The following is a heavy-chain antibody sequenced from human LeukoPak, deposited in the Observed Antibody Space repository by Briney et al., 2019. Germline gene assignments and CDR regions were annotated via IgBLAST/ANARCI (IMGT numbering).Heavy chain of an antibody. CDR1: GYTFTSYG. CDR3: ARDRPYYGILTGPDY. J-gene: IGHJ4*02. D-gene: IGHD3-9*01. Sequence: ASVKVSCKASGYTFTSYGISWVRQAPGQGLEWMGWISAYNGNTNYAQKLQGRVTMTTDTSTSTAYMELRSLRSDDTAVYYCARDRPYYGILTGPDYWGQGTLVTVSS. V-gene: IGHV1-18*01. CDR2: ISAYNGNT.